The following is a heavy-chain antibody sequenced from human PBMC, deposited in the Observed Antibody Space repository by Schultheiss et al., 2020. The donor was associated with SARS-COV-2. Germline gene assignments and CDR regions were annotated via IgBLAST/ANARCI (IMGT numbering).Heavy chain of an antibody. V-gene: IGHV1-18*04. D-gene: IGHD2-2*01. CDR2: ISAYIGNT. CDR3: ARVPVGYCSSTSCFIDYYYGMDV. J-gene: IGHJ6*02. CDR1: GYSFTSFY. Sequence: ASVKVSCKASGYSFTSFYMHWVRQAPGQGLDWMGWISAYIGNTNYAHKLQGRVTMTTDTSTSTAYMELSSLRSDDTAVYYCARVPVGYCSSTSCFIDYYYGMDVWGQGTTVTVSS.